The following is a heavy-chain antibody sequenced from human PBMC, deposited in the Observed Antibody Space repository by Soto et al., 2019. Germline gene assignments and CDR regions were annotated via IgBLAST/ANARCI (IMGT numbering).Heavy chain of an antibody. D-gene: IGHD5-12*01. CDR2: VTGNAGST. V-gene: IGHV3-23*01. J-gene: IGHJ4*02. CDR1: GFTFSRSA. Sequence: PGGPLRLSCAASGFTFSRSAMICVRQSPGKGLESVSEVTGNAGSTYYAASVKGRFNISRDTSNTTLYMQMKSMRAEDTAAYYCESVVTTIYWGQGTLVTVSS. CDR3: ESVVTTIY.